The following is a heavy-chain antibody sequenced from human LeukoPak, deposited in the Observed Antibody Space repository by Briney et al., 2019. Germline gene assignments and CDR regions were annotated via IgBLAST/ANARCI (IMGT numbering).Heavy chain of an antibody. Sequence: PGGSLRLSCAGSGFTFSSYAMSWVREAPGKGLEWGSAISDTVATTYDADSVKGRFTISRDNSRSTLYLQMNSLRAEDTALYYCAKDTSIGRYCTNGVCSPFDYWGQGTLVTVSS. CDR2: ISDTVATT. D-gene: IGHD2-8*01. J-gene: IGHJ4*02. V-gene: IGHV3-23*01. CDR1: GFTFSSYA. CDR3: AKDTSIGRYCTNGVCSPFDY.